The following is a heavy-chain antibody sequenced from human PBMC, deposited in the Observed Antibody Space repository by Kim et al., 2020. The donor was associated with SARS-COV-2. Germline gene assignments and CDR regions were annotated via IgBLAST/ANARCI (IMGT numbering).Heavy chain of an antibody. CDR2: TYYRSKWYN. CDR1: GDSVSSNSAA. J-gene: IGHJ4*02. V-gene: IGHV6-1*01. D-gene: IGHD6-13*01. Sequence: SQTLSLTCAISGDSVSSNSAAWNWIRQSPSRGLEWLGRTYYRSKWYNDYAVSVKSRITINPDTSKNQFSLQLNSVTPEDTAVYYCARGYSSSWYRDGGLGRNDYWGQGTLVTVSS. CDR3: ARGYSSSWYRDGGLGRNDY.